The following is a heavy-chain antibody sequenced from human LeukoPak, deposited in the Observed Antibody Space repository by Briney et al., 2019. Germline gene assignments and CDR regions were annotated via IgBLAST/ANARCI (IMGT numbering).Heavy chain of an antibody. V-gene: IGHV4-39*01. Sequence: SGTPSLTCTVSGGSISSSSYYWGWIRQPPGKGLEWIGSIYYRGSTYYNPSLKSRVTISVDTSKNQFSLKLTSVTAADTAVYYCARHDYYGSGSPLGLWYYGMDVWGQGTTVTVSS. CDR3: ARHDYYGSGSPLGLWYYGMDV. CDR2: IYYRGST. D-gene: IGHD3-10*01. CDR1: GGSISSSSYY. J-gene: IGHJ6*02.